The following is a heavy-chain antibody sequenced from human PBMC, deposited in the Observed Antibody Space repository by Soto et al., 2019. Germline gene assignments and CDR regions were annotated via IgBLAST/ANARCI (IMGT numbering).Heavy chain of an antibody. CDR3: ARGPLGLGYCSSTSCYARYYYYMDV. CDR2: INHSGST. V-gene: IGHV4-34*01. CDR1: GGFFSGYY. J-gene: IGHJ6*03. Sequence: PSETLSLTCAVYGGFFSGYYWSWIRQPPGKGLEWIGEINHSGSTNYNPSLKSRVTISVDTSKNQFSLKLSSVTAADTAVYYCARGPLGLGYCSSTSCYARYYYYMDVWGKGTTVTVLL. D-gene: IGHD2-2*01.